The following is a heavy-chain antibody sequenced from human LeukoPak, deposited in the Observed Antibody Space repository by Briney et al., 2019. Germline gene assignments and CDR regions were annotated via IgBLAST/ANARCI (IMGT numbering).Heavy chain of an antibody. CDR2: IIPLFGTA. CDR1: GGTFISYA. J-gene: IGHJ6*03. CDR3: ARVVGLTGYSSTWYSGYYYYMDV. V-gene: IGHV1-69*06. Sequence: SVKVSCKTSGGTFISYAITWVRQTPGQGLEWMGGIIPLFGTANYAQKFQDRVTITADKSTSTAYMELSSLRSEDTAVYYCARVVGLTGYSSTWYSGYYYYMDVWGKETTVTVSS. D-gene: IGHD6-13*01.